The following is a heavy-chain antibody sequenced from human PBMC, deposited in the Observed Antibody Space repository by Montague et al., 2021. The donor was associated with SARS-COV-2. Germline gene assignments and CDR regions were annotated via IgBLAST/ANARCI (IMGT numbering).Heavy chain of an antibody. CDR1: GFSLSTSGMC. Sequence: PALVKPTQTLTLTCTFSGFSLSTSGMCVSWIRPPPGKALEWLALIDWDDDKYYSTSLKTRLTISKDTSKNQVVLTMTNMDPVDTAAYYCARMTTVVTLGYYYYGMDVWGQGTTVTVSS. D-gene: IGHD4-23*01. CDR2: IDWDDDK. CDR3: ARMTTVVTLGYYYYGMDV. J-gene: IGHJ6*02. V-gene: IGHV2-70*01.